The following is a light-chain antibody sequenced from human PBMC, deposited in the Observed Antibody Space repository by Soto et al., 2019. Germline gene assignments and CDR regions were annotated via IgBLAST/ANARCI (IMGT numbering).Light chain of an antibody. CDR1: QSVSNNY. CDR3: QQYGSSGT. CDR2: GAS. Sequence: EIVLTQSPCTLSLPPGDRATRSCRASQSVSNNYLAWYQQKPGQAPRLLIYGASNRATGIPDRFSGSGSGTDFTLTISRLEPEDFAVYYCQQYGSSGTFGQGTRLEIK. V-gene: IGKV3-20*01. J-gene: IGKJ5*01.